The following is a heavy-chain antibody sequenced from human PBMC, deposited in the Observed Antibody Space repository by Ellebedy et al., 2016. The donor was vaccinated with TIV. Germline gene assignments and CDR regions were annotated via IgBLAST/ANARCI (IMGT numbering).Heavy chain of an antibody. CDR1: GGTFSKYA. D-gene: IGHD4-17*01. CDR2: INPINGDT. V-gene: IGHV1-2*02. Sequence: ASVKVSXXASGGTFSKYAISWVRQAPGQGLEWMGCINPINGDTNYPQTFLGRVTMTRATSISTVYMELNSLTSDDAAMYYCARELGVTNPRRNFDYWGQGTLVAVSS. J-gene: IGHJ4*02. CDR3: ARELGVTNPRRNFDY.